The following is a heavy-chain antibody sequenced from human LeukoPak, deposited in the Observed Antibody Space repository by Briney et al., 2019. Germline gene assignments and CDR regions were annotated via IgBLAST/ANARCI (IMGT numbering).Heavy chain of an antibody. CDR1: GLIFSGLP. V-gene: IGHV3-23*01. CDR3: AKASWVSSTDAVR. Sequence: GGSLSPSCAGSGLIFSGLPLAWFPQGPARGRKGVSSIRGNGETFYADSVKGRFTLSSDSSRNTVYFQLNNLRVEDTAIYYCAKASWVSSTDAVRWGQGTLVTVSS. J-gene: IGHJ4*02. D-gene: IGHD3-16*01. CDR2: IRGNGET.